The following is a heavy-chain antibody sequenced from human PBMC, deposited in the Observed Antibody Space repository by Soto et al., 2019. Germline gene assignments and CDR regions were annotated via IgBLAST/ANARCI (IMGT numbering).Heavy chain of an antibody. CDR3: ASHNSQWPNWFDP. V-gene: IGHV1-18*01. CDR2: ISGYDGNT. D-gene: IGHD1-1*01. J-gene: IGHJ5*02. CDR1: GYTFTSYG. Sequence: QVQLVQSGAEVKKPGASVKVSCKASGYTFTSYGISWVRQAPGEGLEWVGWISGYDGNTDYAHKFRGSATMTTETPTNTASMDLRSLRSDDTAVYYCASHNSQWPNWFDPWGQGTPVTVSS.